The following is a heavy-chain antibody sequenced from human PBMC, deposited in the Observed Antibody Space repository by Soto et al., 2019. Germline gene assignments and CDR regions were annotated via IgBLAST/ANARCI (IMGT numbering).Heavy chain of an antibody. CDR2: ISGSGGST. D-gene: IGHD3-10*01. J-gene: IGHJ4*02. CDR3: AKNMVRGVIPSFDY. Sequence: GGSLRFSCAASGFTFSSYAMSWVRQAPGKGLEWVSAISGSGGSTYYADSVKGRFTISRDNSKNTLYLQMNSLRAEDTAVYYCAKNMVRGVIPSFDYWGQGTLVTVSS. CDR1: GFTFSSYA. V-gene: IGHV3-23*01.